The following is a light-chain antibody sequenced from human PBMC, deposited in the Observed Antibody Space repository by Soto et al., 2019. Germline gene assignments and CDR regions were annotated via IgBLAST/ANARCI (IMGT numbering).Light chain of an antibody. Sequence: EIVLTQSPGTLSLSPGERATLSCGAIQSVSSSYLAWYQQKPGQAPRLLIYGASSRATGIPDRFSGSGSGTDFTLTISRLEPEDFAVYYCQQYGSSLPATFGGGTKVDIK. CDR2: GAS. J-gene: IGKJ4*01. CDR3: QQYGSSLPAT. CDR1: QSVSSSY. V-gene: IGKV3-20*01.